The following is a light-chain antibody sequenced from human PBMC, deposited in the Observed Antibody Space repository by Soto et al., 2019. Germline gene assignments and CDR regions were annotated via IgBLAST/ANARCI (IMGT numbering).Light chain of an antibody. CDR2: SNN. CDR1: SSNIGSNY. Sequence: QSVLTQPPSASGTPGQRVTISCSGSSSNIGSNYVYWYQQLPGTAPKLLIYSNNQRPSGVPDRFSGSKSGTSASLVISGLRSEDEADYYCAAWDDSLSGPSYVFGTGTKLTVL. V-gene: IGLV1-47*02. CDR3: AAWDDSLSGPSYV. J-gene: IGLJ1*01.